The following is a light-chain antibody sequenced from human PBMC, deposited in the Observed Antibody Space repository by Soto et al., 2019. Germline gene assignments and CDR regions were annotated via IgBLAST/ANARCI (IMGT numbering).Light chain of an antibody. J-gene: IGKJ1*01. CDR3: QQYGDSTQT. Sequence: IVMTQCPATLSVSRGESATLSCRSSQGVXSCYPAWDQQKHGQVPNLLTDTASTMATASPDRLSGSGSATDFTLTISRLEPEYFAVYYCQQYGDSTQTFGQGTKVDIK. V-gene: IGKV3-20*01. CDR1: QGVXSCY. CDR2: TAS.